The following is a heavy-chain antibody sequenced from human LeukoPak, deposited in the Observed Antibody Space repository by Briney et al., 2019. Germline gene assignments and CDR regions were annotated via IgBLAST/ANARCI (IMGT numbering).Heavy chain of an antibody. CDR2: IYYSGST. CDR1: GGSISSGDYY. CDR3: ASGGSYYYGAFDI. V-gene: IGHV4-30-4*01. J-gene: IGHJ3*02. Sequence: PSQTLSLTCTVSGGSISSGDYYWSWIRQPPGKGLEWIGYIYYSGSTYYNPSLKSRVTISVDTSKNQFSLKLSSVTAADTAVYYCASGGSYYYGAFDIWGQGTMVTVSS. D-gene: IGHD1-26*01.